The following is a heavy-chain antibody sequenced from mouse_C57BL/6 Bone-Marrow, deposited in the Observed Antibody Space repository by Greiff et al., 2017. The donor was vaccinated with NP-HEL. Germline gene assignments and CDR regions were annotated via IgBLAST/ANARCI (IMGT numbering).Heavy chain of an antibody. V-gene: IGHV6-3*01. D-gene: IGHD1-1*01. CDR2: IRLKSDNYAT. Sequence: EVKVEESGGGLVQPGGSMKLSCVASGFTFSNYWMNWVRQSPEKGLEWVAQIRLKSDNYATHYAESVKGRFTISRDDSKSSVYLQMNNLRAEDTGIYYCTCLITTVVATRGYYFDYWGQGTTLTVSS. CDR1: GFTFSNYW. J-gene: IGHJ2*01. CDR3: TCLITTVVATRGYYFDY.